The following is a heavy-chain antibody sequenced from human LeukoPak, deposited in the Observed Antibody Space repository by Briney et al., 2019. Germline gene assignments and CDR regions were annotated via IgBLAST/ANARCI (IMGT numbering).Heavy chain of an antibody. Sequence: ASVKVSRKASGYTFTSYAMNWVRQAPGQGLEWMGWINTNTGNPTYAQGFTGRFVFSLDTSVSTAYLQISSLEAEDTAVYYCATPRGRDCSSTSCYRAYYYYGMDVWGQGTTVTVSS. CDR2: INTNTGNP. V-gene: IGHV7-4-1*02. D-gene: IGHD2-2*01. J-gene: IGHJ6*02. CDR1: GYTFTSYA. CDR3: ATPRGRDCSSTSCYRAYYYYGMDV.